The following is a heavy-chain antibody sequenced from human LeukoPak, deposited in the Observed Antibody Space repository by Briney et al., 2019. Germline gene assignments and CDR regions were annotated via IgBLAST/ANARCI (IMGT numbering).Heavy chain of an antibody. D-gene: IGHD6-13*01. V-gene: IGHV1-2*02. J-gene: IGHJ4*02. Sequence: GASVKVSCKASGYTFTSYDINWVRQATGQGLEWMGWINPNSGGTNYAQKFQGRVTMTRDTSISTAYMELSRLRSDDTAVYYCARPSYSSSWYATWGRRWYFDYWGQGTLVTVSS. CDR2: INPNSGGT. CDR1: GYTFTSYD. CDR3: ARPSYSSSWYATWGRRWYFDY.